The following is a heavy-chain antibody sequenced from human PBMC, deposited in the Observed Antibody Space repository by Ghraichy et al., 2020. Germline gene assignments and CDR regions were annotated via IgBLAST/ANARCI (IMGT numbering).Heavy chain of an antibody. CDR1: GGSFSGYY. Sequence: SETLSLTCAVYGGSFSGYYWSWIRQPPGKGLEWIGEINHSGSTNYNPSLKSRVTISVDTSKNQFSLKLSSVTAADTAVYYCARVAGLRFYYYYYGMDVWGQGTTVTVSS. V-gene: IGHV4-34*01. CDR3: ARVAGLRFYYYYYGMDV. J-gene: IGHJ6*02. CDR2: INHSGST. D-gene: IGHD3-16*01.